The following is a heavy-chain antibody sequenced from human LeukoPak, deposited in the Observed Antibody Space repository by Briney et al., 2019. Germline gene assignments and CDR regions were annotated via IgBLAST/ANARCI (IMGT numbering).Heavy chain of an antibody. J-gene: IGHJ4*02. V-gene: IGHV4-4*07. CDR3: AREGGYYRPFDY. Sequence: PSETLSLTCTVSGGSISSNYWSWIRQPAGKGLEWIGRLYTSGSTNYNPSLKSRLTMSVDTSKNQFSLKLTSVTAADTAVYYCAREGGYYRPFDYWGQGTLATVSS. CDR2: LYTSGST. CDR1: GGSISSNY. D-gene: IGHD3-22*01.